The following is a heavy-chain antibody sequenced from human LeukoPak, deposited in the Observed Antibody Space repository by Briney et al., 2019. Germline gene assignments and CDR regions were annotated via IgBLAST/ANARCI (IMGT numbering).Heavy chain of an antibody. CDR3: ARDRCSSTSCYQNWFDP. J-gene: IGHJ5*02. D-gene: IGHD2-2*01. CDR2: IIPIFGIA. V-gene: IGHV1-69*04. CDR1: GGTFSSYV. Sequence: SVKVSCKASGGTFSSYVISWVRQAPGQGLEWMGRIIPIFGIANYAQKFQGRVTITADKSTSTAYMELSSLRSEDTAVYYCARDRCSSTSCYQNWFDPWGQGTLVTVPS.